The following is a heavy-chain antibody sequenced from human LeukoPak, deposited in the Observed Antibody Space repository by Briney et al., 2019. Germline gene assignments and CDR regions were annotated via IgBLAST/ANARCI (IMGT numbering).Heavy chain of an antibody. Sequence: PSETLSLTSAVSGGSISSGGYSWSWIRQPPGKGLEWIGYIYHSGITYYNPSLKSRVTMSLDRSKNQFSLKLTSVTAADTAVYYCARRVVAIFYFDYWGQGALVTVSS. J-gene: IGHJ4*02. CDR2: IYHSGIT. CDR1: GGSISSGGYS. V-gene: IGHV4-30-2*01. D-gene: IGHD3-3*01. CDR3: ARRVVAIFYFDY.